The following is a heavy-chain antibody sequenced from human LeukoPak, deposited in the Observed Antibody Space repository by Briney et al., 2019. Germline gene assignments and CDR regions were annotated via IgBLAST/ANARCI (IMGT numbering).Heavy chain of an antibody. CDR3: ARDNSVGDIAWWFDP. Sequence: ASVKVSCKASGYTFTSYGISWVRQAPGQGLEWMGWISAYNGNTNYAQKFQGRVTLTRDMSTSTDYMELRSLKSEDTAVYYCARDNSVGDIAWWFDPWGQGTLVTVSS. CDR2: ISAYNGNT. CDR1: GYTFTSYG. V-gene: IGHV1-18*01. J-gene: IGHJ5*02. D-gene: IGHD3-10*01.